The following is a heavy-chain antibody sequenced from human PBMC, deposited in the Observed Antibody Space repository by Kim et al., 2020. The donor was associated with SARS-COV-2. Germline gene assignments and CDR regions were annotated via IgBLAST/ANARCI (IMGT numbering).Heavy chain of an antibody. V-gene: IGHV3-15*01. D-gene: IGHD3-3*01. J-gene: IGHJ4*02. Sequence: AAPVKGRFTISRDVSQDTLYLQMNSLNPEDTAVYYCTTGGFLEWLLPLDYWGQGTLVAVSS. CDR3: TTGGFLEWLLPLDY.